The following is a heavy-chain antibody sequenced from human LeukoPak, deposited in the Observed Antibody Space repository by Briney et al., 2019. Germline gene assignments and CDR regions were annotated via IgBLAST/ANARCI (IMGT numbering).Heavy chain of an antibody. CDR1: GFTFSSYG. D-gene: IGHD1-26*01. CDR3: ARALSGSYSRAEY. Sequence: GGSLRLSCAASGFTFSSYGMHWVRQAPGKGLEWVAVIWYDGSNKYYADSVKGRFTISRDNAKNSLYLQMNSLRAEDTAVYHCARALSGSYSRAEYWGQGTLVTVSS. V-gene: IGHV3-33*01. J-gene: IGHJ4*02. CDR2: IWYDGSNK.